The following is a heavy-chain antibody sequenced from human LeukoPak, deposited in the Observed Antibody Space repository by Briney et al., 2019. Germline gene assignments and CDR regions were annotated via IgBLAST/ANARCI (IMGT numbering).Heavy chain of an antibody. Sequence: GGSLRLSCTASGFSFSGHWMHWARQLPGKGLVWVSRISPTGSTTSYADSVKGRFTISRDDAKNSLYLQMNSLRPEDTALYYCAKDSGSYPRGFDSWGQGTLVTVSS. CDR3: AKDSGSYPRGFDS. V-gene: IGHV3-74*01. CDR2: ISPTGSTT. D-gene: IGHD1-26*01. CDR1: GFSFSGHW. J-gene: IGHJ4*02.